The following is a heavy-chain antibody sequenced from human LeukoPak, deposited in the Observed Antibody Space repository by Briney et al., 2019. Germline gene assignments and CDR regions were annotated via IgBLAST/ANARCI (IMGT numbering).Heavy chain of an antibody. J-gene: IGHJ6*04. CDR1: GFTFSSYE. D-gene: IGHD3-10*02. Sequence: GGSLRLSCAASGFTFSSYEMNWVRQAPGKGLEWVSYISSSGSTIYYADSVKGRFAISRDNAKYSLYLQMNSLRAEDTAVYYCAELGITMIGGVWGKGTTVTISS. CDR2: ISSSGSTI. CDR3: AELGITMIGGV. V-gene: IGHV3-48*03.